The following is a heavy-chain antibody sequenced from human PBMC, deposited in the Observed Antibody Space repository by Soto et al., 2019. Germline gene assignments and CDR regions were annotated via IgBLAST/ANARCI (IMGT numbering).Heavy chain of an antibody. D-gene: IGHD6-13*01. CDR2: ISYDGSNK. V-gene: IGHV3-30*18. CDR3: AKGSVYSSSWYSLDY. J-gene: IGHJ4*02. Sequence: QVQLVESGGGVVQPGRSLRLSCAASGFTFSSCAMHWVRQAPGKGLEWVAVISYDGSNKYYADSVKGRFTISRDNSKNPLSLQMNSLGTEDKAVYYCAKGSVYSSSWYSLDYWGQGSLVTVSS. CDR1: GFTFSSCA.